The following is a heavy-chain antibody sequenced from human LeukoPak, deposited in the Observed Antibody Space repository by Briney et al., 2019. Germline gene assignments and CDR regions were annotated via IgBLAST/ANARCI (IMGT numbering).Heavy chain of an antibody. CDR1: GFIFSDYY. D-gene: IGHD3-16*02. V-gene: IGHV3-11*01. Sequence: NAGGSLRLSCAASGFIFSDYYMSWIRQAPGKGLEWVSYVSISGGTIYYADSVRGRFTISRDNAKNSLYLQMNRLRAEDTAIYYCARTMITFGGVIVPMGFDYWGQGTLVTVSS. J-gene: IGHJ4*02. CDR2: VSISGGTI. CDR3: ARTMITFGGVIVPMGFDY.